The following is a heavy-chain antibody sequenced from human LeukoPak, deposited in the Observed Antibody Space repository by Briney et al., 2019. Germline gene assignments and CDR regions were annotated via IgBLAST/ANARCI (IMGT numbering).Heavy chain of an antibody. D-gene: IGHD3-22*01. Sequence: GGSLRLSCVASGFTFSSYSMNWVRQAPGKGLEWVAIIKQDGTETFYVDSVKGRFTISRDNVKNSLYLQMNSLRIEDAAVYYCMGGRGWLPENWGQGTLVTVSS. CDR2: IKQDGTET. J-gene: IGHJ4*02. CDR3: MGGRGWLPEN. CDR1: GFTFSSYS. V-gene: IGHV3-7*01.